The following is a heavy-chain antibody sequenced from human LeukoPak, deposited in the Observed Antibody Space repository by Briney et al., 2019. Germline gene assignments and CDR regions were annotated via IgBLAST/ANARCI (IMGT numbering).Heavy chain of an antibody. CDR1: GFTFSTYW. CDR3: ARDPGAYSSSPIDY. J-gene: IGHJ4*02. CDR2: IKADGGEK. D-gene: IGHD6-6*01. V-gene: IGHV3-7*01. Sequence: GGSLRLSCAASGFTFSTYWMNWFRQTPGKGLEWVAKIKADGGEKDHVASVKGRFTISRDNAKNSLYLQMNSLRAEDTAVYYCARDPGAYSSSPIDYWGQGTLVTVSS.